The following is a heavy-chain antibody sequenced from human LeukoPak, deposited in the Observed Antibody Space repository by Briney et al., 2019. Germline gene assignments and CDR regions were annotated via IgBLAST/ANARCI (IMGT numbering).Heavy chain of an antibody. V-gene: IGHV1-69*13. Sequence: SVKVSCKASGGTFSSYAISWVRQAPGQGLEWMGGIIPIFGTANYAQKFQGRVTITADESTSTAHMELSSLRSEDTAVYYCARGNTVTTFGGGEDAFDIWGQGTMVTVSS. CDR2: IIPIFGTA. J-gene: IGHJ3*02. CDR3: ARGNTVTTFGGGEDAFDI. D-gene: IGHD4-17*01. CDR1: GGTFSSYA.